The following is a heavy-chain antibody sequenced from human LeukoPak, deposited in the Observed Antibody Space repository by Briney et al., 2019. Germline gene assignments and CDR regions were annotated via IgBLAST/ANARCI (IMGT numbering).Heavy chain of an antibody. Sequence: ASVKVSCKASGYTFTGYYMHWVRQAPGQGLGWMGWINPNSGGTNYAQKFQGRVTMTRDTSISTAYMELSRLRSDDTAVYYCARDYYDSSGSDAFDIWGQGTMVTVSS. V-gene: IGHV1-2*02. D-gene: IGHD3-22*01. CDR3: ARDYYDSSGSDAFDI. J-gene: IGHJ3*02. CDR1: GYTFTGYY. CDR2: INPNSGGT.